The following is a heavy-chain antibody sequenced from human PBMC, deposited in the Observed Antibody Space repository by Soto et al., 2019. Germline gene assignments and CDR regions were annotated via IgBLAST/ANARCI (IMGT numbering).Heavy chain of an antibody. J-gene: IGHJ4*02. Sequence: SVKVSCKASGGTFSSYAISWVRQAPGQGLEWMGGIIPIFGTANYAQKFQGRVTIPADESTSTAYMELSSLRSEHTAASYCARDGSSSWLTYFDYWGQGTLVTVSS. CDR3: ARDGSSSWLTYFDY. CDR1: GGTFSSYA. D-gene: IGHD6-13*01. CDR2: IIPIFGTA. V-gene: IGHV1-69*13.